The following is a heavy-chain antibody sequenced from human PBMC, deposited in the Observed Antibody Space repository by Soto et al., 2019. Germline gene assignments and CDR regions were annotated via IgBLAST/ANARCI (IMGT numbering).Heavy chain of an antibody. CDR3: VRDRDLYRDMFHADL. D-gene: IGHD3-10*02. V-gene: IGHV3-74*01. J-gene: IGHJ4*01. CDR2: INSVGTST. CDR1: EFTFSSFW. Sequence: PGRFMRLSSAVAEFTFSSFWMHWVSQATGKGLVEVSRINSVGTSTSYADSVKGRFTISRDNAGNSVFLQMRSLRDEDTAVYFCVRDRDLYRDMFHADLWSQGTLVTAPQ.